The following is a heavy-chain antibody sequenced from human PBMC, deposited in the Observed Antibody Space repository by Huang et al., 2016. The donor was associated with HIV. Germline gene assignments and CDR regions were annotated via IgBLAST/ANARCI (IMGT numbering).Heavy chain of an antibody. J-gene: IGHJ6*02. CDR2: IKQDESEK. CDR3: ATKTAAMDI. Sequence: VESGGRLVQPGGYIRLSCVGSTFRFGAYWMSWVRQSPGKGLEWVANIKQDESEKYYVDSVNGRVNISRDNAKKVLFLEMNNVRVEDTATYYCATKTAAMDIWGQGTTVTVS. D-gene: IGHD1-7*01. CDR1: TFRFGAYW. V-gene: IGHV3-7*01.